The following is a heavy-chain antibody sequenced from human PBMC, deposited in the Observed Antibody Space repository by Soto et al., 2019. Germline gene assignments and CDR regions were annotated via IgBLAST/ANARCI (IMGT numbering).Heavy chain of an antibody. D-gene: IGHD3-10*01. CDR2: ITDTGGDA. V-gene: IGHV3-23*01. CDR1: GLTFGSRA. CDR3: ARGSTDSYPGSRIFDF. Sequence: GGSLRLSCVASGLTFGSRAMTWVRQAPGEWLQWVSTITDTGGDAKYADSVRGRFVISRDNSKKTLYLQMTSLTAEDSAMYYCARGSTDSYPGSRIFDFWGRGTLVTVSS. J-gene: IGHJ4*02.